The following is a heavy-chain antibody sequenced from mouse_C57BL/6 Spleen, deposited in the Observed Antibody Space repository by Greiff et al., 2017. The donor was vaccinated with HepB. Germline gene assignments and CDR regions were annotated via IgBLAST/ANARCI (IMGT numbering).Heavy chain of an antibody. CDR1: GYTFTSYW. CDR2: IDPSDSYT. CDR3: ARAPQDYWYFDV. Sequence: QVQLQQPGAELVKPGASVKLSCKASGYTFTSYWMQWVKQRPGQGLEWIGEIDPSDSYTNYNQKFKGKATLTVDTSSSTAYMQLSSLTSEDSAVYYCARAPQDYWYFDVWGTGTTVTVSS. J-gene: IGHJ1*03. V-gene: IGHV1-50*01.